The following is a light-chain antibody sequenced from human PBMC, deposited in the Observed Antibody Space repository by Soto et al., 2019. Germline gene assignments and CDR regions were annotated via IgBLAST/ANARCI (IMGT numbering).Light chain of an antibody. J-gene: IGLJ2*01. Sequence: QSALTQPASVSGSPGQSITLSCTGSNSGVGRYNLVSWYPHHPGKAPKLIIYEAIKRPSGISDRFSGSKSGNTASLTISGLQAEDEADYYCCSYGGYSTFVVFGGGTKLTGL. CDR1: NSGVGRYNL. V-gene: IGLV2-23*02. CDR2: EAI. CDR3: CSYGGYSTFVV.